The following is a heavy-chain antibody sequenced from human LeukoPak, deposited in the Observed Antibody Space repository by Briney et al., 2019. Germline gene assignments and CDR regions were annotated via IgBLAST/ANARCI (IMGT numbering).Heavy chain of an antibody. CDR2: VYHTGTT. Sequence: PSETLSLTCNVSGYSISSGYYWGWIRQSPGKGQEWIGTVYHTGTTYYSPSLKSRLAFSLDTSTNRFSLKLTSVTATDTAVYYCASAHYEATGLGYYFKFWGQGTLVSVSS. J-gene: IGHJ4*02. D-gene: IGHD2-8*02. V-gene: IGHV4-38-2*02. CDR3: ASAHYEATGLGYYFKF. CDR1: GYSISSGYY.